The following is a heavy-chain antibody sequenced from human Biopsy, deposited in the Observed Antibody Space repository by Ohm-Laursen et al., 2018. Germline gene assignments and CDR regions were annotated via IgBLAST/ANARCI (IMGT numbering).Heavy chain of an antibody. D-gene: IGHD6-19*01. V-gene: IGHV1-69*06. CDR3: AAGTRYSSGWYNAVDF. CDR1: GGTFNGYG. J-gene: IGHJ3*01. CDR2: IIPFFGTS. Sequence: ASVKVSCKVSGGTFNGYGINWVRQAPGQGLEWMGGIIPFFGTSDYAQTFQGRVTITADKSTSTSYMELTRLRSEDSAVYYCAAGTRYSSGWYNAVDFWGQGTMVTVSS.